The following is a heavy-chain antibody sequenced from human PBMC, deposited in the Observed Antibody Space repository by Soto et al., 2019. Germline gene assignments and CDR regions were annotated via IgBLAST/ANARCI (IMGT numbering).Heavy chain of an antibody. CDR3: ARAPYYYASSGYYDYFDY. V-gene: IGHV4-30-4*01. Sequence: PSETLSLTCTVSGGSISSGDYYWSWIRQPPGKGLEWIGYIYYSGSTYYNPSLKSRVTISVDTSKNQFSLKLSSVTAADTAVYYCARAPYYYASSGYYDYFDYWGQGTLVTVSS. CDR2: IYYSGST. CDR1: GGSISSGDYY. D-gene: IGHD3-22*01. J-gene: IGHJ4*02.